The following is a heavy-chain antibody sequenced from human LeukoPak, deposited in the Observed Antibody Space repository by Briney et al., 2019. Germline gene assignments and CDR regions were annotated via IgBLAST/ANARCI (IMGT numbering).Heavy chain of an antibody. CDR3: ARGGDAYNLDWYFDLWGRGTLVTVSSGTGTASLCDAFDI. V-gene: IGHV4-38-2*02. CDR2: SYHSGST. CDR1: GYSITTNYY. D-gene: IGHD3-3*01. Sequence: SETLSLTCTVSGYSITTNYYWGWIRQPPGKGLEWIGSSYHSGSTYYNPSLKSRVTTSVDTSENQFSLKLSSVTAADTAVYYCARGGDAYNLDWYFDLWGRGTLVTVSSGTGTASLCDAFDIWGQGTMVTVSS. J-gene: IGHJ3*02.